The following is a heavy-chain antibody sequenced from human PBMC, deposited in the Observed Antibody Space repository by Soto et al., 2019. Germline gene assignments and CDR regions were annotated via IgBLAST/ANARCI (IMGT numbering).Heavy chain of an antibody. CDR1: GFSLSNARMG. CDR2: IFTKDEK. Sequence: QVTLKESGPVLVKPTATLPLTCTAAGFSLSNARMGVSWIRQPPGKALEWLEHIFTKDEKSYSTSLKSRLTISKKTTKTQVVLTWTKMDPVNTATNYAARIWKKQGPGGAYGMDVWGQGTTVTVSS. V-gene: IGHV2-26*01. CDR3: ARIWKKQGPGGAYGMDV. D-gene: IGHD6-19*01. J-gene: IGHJ6*02.